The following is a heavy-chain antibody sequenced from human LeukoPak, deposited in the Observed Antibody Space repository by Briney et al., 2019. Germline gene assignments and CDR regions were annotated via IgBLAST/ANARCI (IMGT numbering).Heavy chain of an antibody. CDR2: ITGTGDNT. Sequence: GGSLRLSCAASGFTFTNYAMTWVRQAPGKGLEWVSTITGTGDNTFYADSVKGRFTIYRDNSKNTLYVQMNSLRAEDTALYYCAKDRITGTTGWFDPWGQGTLVTVSS. J-gene: IGHJ5*02. V-gene: IGHV3-23*01. D-gene: IGHD1-7*01. CDR3: AKDRITGTTGWFDP. CDR1: GFTFTNYA.